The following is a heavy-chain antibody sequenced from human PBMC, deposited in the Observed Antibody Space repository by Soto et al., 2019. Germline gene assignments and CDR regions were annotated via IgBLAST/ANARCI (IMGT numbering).Heavy chain of an antibody. V-gene: IGHV1-2*02. CDR1: GYTFTGYY. D-gene: IGHD3-3*01. CDR3: ARDYDFWSGYSTGYFDY. Sequence: QVQLVQSGAEVKKPGASVKVSCKASGYTFTGYYMHWVRQAPGQGLEWMGWINPNSGGTNYAQKFQGRVTMTRDPSISTAYMELSRLRSDDTAVYYCARDYDFWSGYSTGYFDYWGQGTLVTVSS. CDR2: INPNSGGT. J-gene: IGHJ4*02.